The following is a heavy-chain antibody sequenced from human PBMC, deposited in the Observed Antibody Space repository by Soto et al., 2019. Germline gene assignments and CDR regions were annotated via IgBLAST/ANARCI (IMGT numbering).Heavy chain of an antibody. CDR2: IIPIFGTA. CDR3: ARDKANIAADGTGY. J-gene: IGHJ4*02. D-gene: IGHD6-13*01. V-gene: IGHV1-69*06. Sequence: SVKVSCKASGGTFSSYAISWVRQAPGQGLEWMGGIIPIFGTANYAQKFQGRVTITADKSTSTAYMELSSLRSEDTAVYYCARDKANIAADGTGYWGQGNLVTVSS. CDR1: GGTFSSYA.